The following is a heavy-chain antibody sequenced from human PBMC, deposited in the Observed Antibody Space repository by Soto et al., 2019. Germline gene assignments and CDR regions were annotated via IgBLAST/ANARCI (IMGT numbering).Heavy chain of an antibody. Sequence: QVLLVQSGAEVKKPGASVKVSCRASGYSFTNYDVYWVRQAPGQRLEWMGWINAGHGATKDSQKFQGRVTITRDTSESTAYMELRSLRSEETAVYYRARGASSRWTSLDYWVQGPRVSVSS. J-gene: IGHJ4*02. CDR1: GYSFTNYD. D-gene: IGHD6-13*01. V-gene: IGHV1-3*01. CDR2: INAGHGAT. CDR3: ARGASSRWTSLDY.